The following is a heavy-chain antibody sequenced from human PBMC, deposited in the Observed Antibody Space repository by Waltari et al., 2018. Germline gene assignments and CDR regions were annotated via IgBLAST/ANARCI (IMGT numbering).Heavy chain of an antibody. CDR3: AHRALADTAMGWDFGSWDY. D-gene: IGHD5-18*01. CDR1: GFSLTPTGVG. V-gene: IGHV2-5*02. CDR2: IYWDNDK. J-gene: IGHJ4*02. Sequence: QITLKESGPTLLKPTQTLTVTCSFSGFSLTPTGVGVGWIRPPPGKALEWLAVIYWDNDKRYSPSLRNRLTITKDTSKNQVVLTMTNVDPVDTATYFCAHRALADTAMGWDFGSWDYWGQGALVTVSS.